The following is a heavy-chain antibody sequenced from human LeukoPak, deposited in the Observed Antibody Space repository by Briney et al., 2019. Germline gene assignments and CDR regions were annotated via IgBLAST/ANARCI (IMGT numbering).Heavy chain of an antibody. D-gene: IGHD2/OR15-2a*01. Sequence: GGSLRLSCAASGFTFSDYYMSWIRQAPGKGLEWVSYISSSGNSISYADSVKGRFTISRDDAKNSLFLQMNSLRAEDTATYYCARGEFGDYYYFYMDVWGKGTTVTVSS. CDR3: ARGEFGDYYYFYMDV. V-gene: IGHV3-11*04. CDR1: GFTFSDYY. J-gene: IGHJ6*03. CDR2: ISSSGNSI.